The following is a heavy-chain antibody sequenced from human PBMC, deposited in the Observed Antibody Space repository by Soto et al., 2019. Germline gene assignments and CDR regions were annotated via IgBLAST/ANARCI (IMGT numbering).Heavy chain of an antibody. CDR3: ARGRGAAAAYFDF. D-gene: IGHD6-13*01. V-gene: IGHV3-11*05. CDR2: ISSSTSHT. J-gene: IGHJ4*02. CDR1: GFTFSDYY. Sequence: QVQLVESGGGLVKPGGSLRLSCAVSGFTFSDYYMTWIRQAPGKGLEWVSYISSSTSHTNYADSVKGRFTISRDNAKNSLFLQINSLRAEDTAVYYWARGRGAAAAYFDFWGQGTLVTVSS.